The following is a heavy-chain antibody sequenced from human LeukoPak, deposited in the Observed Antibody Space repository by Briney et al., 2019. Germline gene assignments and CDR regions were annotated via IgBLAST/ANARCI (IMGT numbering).Heavy chain of an antibody. CDR3: VSDGLCSSSSCYSQRLRYDAFDI. CDR2: ISHYRYYL. J-gene: IGHJ3*02. Sequence: GGPLRLPCAVSVFPFSPYAMLWVREATGKGLEWLTDISHYRYYLFYADPVQGRLTIYRENSKNMLYLQMNSLRAEVTAVYYGVSDGLCSSSSCYSQRLRYDAFDIWGQGTMVTVSS. D-gene: IGHD2-2*02. V-gene: IGHV3-30*04. CDR1: VFPFSPYA.